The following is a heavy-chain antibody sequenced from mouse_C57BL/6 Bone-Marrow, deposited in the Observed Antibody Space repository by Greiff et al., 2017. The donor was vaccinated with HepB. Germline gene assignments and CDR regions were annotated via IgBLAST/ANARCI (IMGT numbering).Heavy chain of an antibody. CDR2: IYPRSGNT. D-gene: IGHD1-1*01. CDR1: GYTFTSYG. Sequence: QVQLQQSGAELARPGASVKLSCKASGYTFTSYGISWVKQRTGQGLEWIGEIYPRSGNTYYSEKFKGKATLTADKSSSTAYMELRSLTSEDSAVYFCARTTVVAHRYFDVWGTGTTVTVSS. V-gene: IGHV1-81*01. J-gene: IGHJ1*03. CDR3: ARTTVVAHRYFDV.